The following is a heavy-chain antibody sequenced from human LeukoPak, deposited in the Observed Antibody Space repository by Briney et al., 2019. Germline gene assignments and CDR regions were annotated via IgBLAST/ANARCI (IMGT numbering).Heavy chain of an antibody. CDR2: ISSSGSTI. D-gene: IGHD3-10*01. Sequence: GGSLRLSCAASGFTFSSYEMNWVRQAPGKGLEWVSYISSSGSTIYYADSVKGRFTISRDNAKNSLYLQINSLRAEDTAVYYCARDRGLWCGELLSLYFDYWGQGTLVTVSS. CDR3: ARDRGLWCGELLSLYFDY. V-gene: IGHV3-48*03. CDR1: GFTFSSYE. J-gene: IGHJ4*02.